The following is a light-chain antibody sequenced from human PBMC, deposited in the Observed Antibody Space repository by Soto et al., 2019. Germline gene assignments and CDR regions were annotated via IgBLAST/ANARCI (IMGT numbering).Light chain of an antibody. CDR1: SSDVGTYNY. CDR2: DVS. V-gene: IGLV2-14*01. CDR3: SSYTTSNTQV. J-gene: IGLJ3*02. Sequence: QSALTQPASVSGSPGQSITISCTGTSSDVGTYNYVSWYQHRPGKAPKLMIYDVSYRPSGVSNRFSGSKYANTASLTISGLQAEDEGEYYCSSYTTSNTQVFGGGTKLTVL.